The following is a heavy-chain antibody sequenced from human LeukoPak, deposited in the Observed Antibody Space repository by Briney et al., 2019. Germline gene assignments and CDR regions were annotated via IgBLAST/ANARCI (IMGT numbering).Heavy chain of an antibody. CDR2: INHSGST. Sequence: SETLSLTCAVSGGSISSGYYWSWIRQTPGKGLELIGEINHSGSTTYYPSFKSRVTISVDTSKNQFSLKLNSVTAADRALYYCARQTTSGYLDYWGQGTPVTVS. V-gene: IGHV4-34*01. D-gene: IGHD3-22*01. J-gene: IGHJ4*02. CDR1: GGSISSGYY. CDR3: ARQTTSGYLDY.